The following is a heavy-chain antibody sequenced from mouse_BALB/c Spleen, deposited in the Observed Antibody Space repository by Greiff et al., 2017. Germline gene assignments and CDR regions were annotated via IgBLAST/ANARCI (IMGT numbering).Heavy chain of an antibody. CDR1: GYAFTNYL. CDR2: INPGSGGT. V-gene: IGHV1-54*03. CDR3: ARDGLITTVVAPFDY. D-gene: IGHD1-1*01. Sequence: VMLVESGAELVRPGTSVKVSCKASGYAFTNYLIEWVKQRPGQGLEWIGVINPGSGGTNYNEKFKGKATLTADKSSSTAYMQLSSLTSDDSAVYFCARDGLITTVVAPFDYWGQGTTLTVSS. J-gene: IGHJ2*01.